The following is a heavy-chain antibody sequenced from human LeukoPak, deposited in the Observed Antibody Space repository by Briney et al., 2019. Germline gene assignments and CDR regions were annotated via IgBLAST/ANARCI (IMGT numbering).Heavy chain of an antibody. Sequence: PGGSLRLSCAASGFTFSTYSMNWVRQAPGKGLEWVSSISSGGTYIHYADSVKGRFTISRDNAKNSLSLQMNNLRFEGTAVYYCARIDSRRTFDIWGQGTMVTVSS. CDR3: ARIDSRRTFDI. J-gene: IGHJ3*02. CDR2: ISSGGTYI. D-gene: IGHD1-14*01. V-gene: IGHV3-21*01. CDR1: GFTFSTYS.